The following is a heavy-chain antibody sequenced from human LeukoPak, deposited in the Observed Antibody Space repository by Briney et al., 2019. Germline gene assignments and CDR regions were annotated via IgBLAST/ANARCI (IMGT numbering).Heavy chain of an antibody. Sequence: ASVKVSCKASGYTFTSYGISWVRRAPGQGLEWMGWISAYNGNTNYAQKLQGRVTMTTDTSTSTAYMELRSLRSDDTAVYYCARGEYSSGWYRDYYYGMDVWGQGTTVTVSS. CDR3: ARGEYSSGWYRDYYYGMDV. D-gene: IGHD6-19*01. J-gene: IGHJ6*02. CDR1: GYTFTSYG. V-gene: IGHV1-18*01. CDR2: ISAYNGNT.